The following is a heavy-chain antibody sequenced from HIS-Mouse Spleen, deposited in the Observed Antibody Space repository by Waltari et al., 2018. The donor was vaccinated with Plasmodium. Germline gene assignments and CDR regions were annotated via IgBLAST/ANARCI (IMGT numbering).Heavy chain of an antibody. CDR2: IWYDGSNK. V-gene: IGHV3-33*06. CDR3: AKVAQGTRDAFDI. J-gene: IGHJ3*02. Sequence: QVQLVESGGGVVQPGRSLRLSCAASGFTFSSYGMHWVRQAPGKGWEGGAVIWYDGSNKYYADSVKGRFTISRDNSKNTLYLQMNSLRAEDTAVYYCAKVAQGTRDAFDIWGQGTMVTVSS. CDR1: GFTFSSYG. D-gene: IGHD2-8*01.